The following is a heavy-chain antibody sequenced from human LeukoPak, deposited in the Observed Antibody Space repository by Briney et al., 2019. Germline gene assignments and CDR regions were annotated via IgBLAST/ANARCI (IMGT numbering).Heavy chain of an antibody. J-gene: IGHJ2*01. D-gene: IGHD2-2*01. CDR2: IYTSGST. CDR1: GGSISSGSYY. V-gene: IGHV4-61*02. Sequence: SQTLSLTCTVAGGSISSGSYYWSWIRQPAGKGLEWIGRIYTSGSTNYNPSLKSRVTISVDTSKNQFSLKLSSVTAADTAVYYCARVSSIVVVPAAIDLWGRGTLVTVSS. CDR3: ARVSSIVVVPAAIDL.